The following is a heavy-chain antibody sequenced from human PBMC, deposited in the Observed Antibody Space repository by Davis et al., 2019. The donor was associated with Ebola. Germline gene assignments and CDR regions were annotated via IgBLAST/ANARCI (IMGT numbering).Heavy chain of an antibody. CDR3: ARDGWGSSWVRGLDV. V-gene: IGHV3-23*01. D-gene: IGHD6-13*01. Sequence: GESLKISCAASGFTFRSYAMTWVRQAPGRGLEWVSTISGSSISTYYADSVKGRFTLSRDNSKSTLYLQMNSLRAEDTAVYYCARDGWGSSWVRGLDVWGQGTTVTVSS. J-gene: IGHJ6*02. CDR2: ISGSSIST. CDR1: GFTFRSYA.